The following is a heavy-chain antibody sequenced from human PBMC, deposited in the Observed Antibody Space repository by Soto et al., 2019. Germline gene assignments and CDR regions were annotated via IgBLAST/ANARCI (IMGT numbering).Heavy chain of an antibody. V-gene: IGHV3-30-3*01. CDR2: ISYEGSNK. J-gene: IGHJ3*02. Sequence: GGSLRLSCAASGFTFSSYAMHWVRQAPGKGLEWVAVISYEGSNKYYADSVKGRFTISRDNSRNTLYLQMNSLRAEDTAVYYCATIAVPPAFDIWGQGTMVTVSS. CDR3: ATIAVPPAFDI. D-gene: IGHD6-19*01. CDR1: GFTFSSYA.